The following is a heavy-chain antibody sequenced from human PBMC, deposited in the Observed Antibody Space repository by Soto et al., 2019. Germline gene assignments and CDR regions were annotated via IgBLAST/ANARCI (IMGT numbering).Heavy chain of an antibody. Sequence: SDTLSLTCTVSGGSISSYYWSWIRQPPGKGLEWIGYIYYSGSTNYNPSLKSRVTISVDTSKNQFSLKLSSVTAADTAVYYCARRSGGEYIVNDWVTSEIDTLCQH. J-gene: IGHJ1*01. CDR3: ARRSGGEYIVNDWVTSEIDTLCQH. D-gene: IGHD2-15*01. V-gene: IGHV4-59*08. CDR1: GGSISSYY. CDR2: IYYSGST.